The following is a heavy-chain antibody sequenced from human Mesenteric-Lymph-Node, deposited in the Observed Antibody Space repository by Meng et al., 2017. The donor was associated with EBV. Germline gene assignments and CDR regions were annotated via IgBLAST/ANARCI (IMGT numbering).Heavy chain of an antibody. CDR2: ISHSGST. CDR3: ASRYCPTTSCRQD. CDR1: DDSISSDKW. J-gene: IGHJ4*02. D-gene: IGHD2-2*01. V-gene: IGHV4-4*02. Sequence: RAWGPGLVKPWGTLSLTCAVTDDSISSDKWWSWVRHPPGKGLEWIGEISHSGSTNYNPSLTSRVTILVDKSKNQFSLKLSSVTAADTAVYYCASRYCPTTSCRQDWGQGTLVTVSS.